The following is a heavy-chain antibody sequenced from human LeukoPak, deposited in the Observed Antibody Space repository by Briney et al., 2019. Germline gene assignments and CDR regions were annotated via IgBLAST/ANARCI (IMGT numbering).Heavy chain of an antibody. CDR2: ISAYNGNT. V-gene: IGHV1-18*01. J-gene: IGHJ4*02. D-gene: IGHD3-3*01. Sequence: ASVKVSCKASGYTFTSYGISWARQAPGQGLEWMGWISAYNGNTNYAQKLQGRVTMTTDTSTSTAYMELRSLRSDDTAVYYCARNLNSRITIFGVPTGVFDYWGQGTLVTVSS. CDR3: ARNLNSRITIFGVPTGVFDY. CDR1: GYTFTSYG.